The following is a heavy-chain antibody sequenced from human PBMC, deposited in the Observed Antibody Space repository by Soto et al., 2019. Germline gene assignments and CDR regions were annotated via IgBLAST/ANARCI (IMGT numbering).Heavy chain of an antibody. CDR2: ISSSSTYS. J-gene: IGHJ6*02. CDR1: GFTFSSYS. CDR3: ARGHLGLGV. Sequence: GGSLRLSCAAPGFTFSSYSMNWVRQAPGKGLEWVSSISSSSTYSEYADSVRGRFTISRDNAKDSVFLQMDSLGAADTAVYYCARGHLGLGVWGQGTTVTVSS. V-gene: IGHV3-21*06.